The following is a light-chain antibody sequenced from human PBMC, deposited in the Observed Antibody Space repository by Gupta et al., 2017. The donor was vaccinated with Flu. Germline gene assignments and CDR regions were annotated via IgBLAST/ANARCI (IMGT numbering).Light chain of an antibody. CDR2: GAS. Sequence: EIVLTQSPGTLSLSPGERATLSCRASQSVSSTYLAWYQQKPGQAPRLLIYGASSRATGIPDRFSGSGSGTDFTLTISRREPEDFAVYFCQQYGSSPITFGQGTXLEIK. CDR1: QSVSSTY. CDR3: QQYGSSPIT. V-gene: IGKV3-20*01. J-gene: IGKJ5*01.